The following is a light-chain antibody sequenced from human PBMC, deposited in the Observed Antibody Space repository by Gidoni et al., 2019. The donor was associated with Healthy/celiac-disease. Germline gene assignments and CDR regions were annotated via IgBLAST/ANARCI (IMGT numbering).Light chain of an antibody. CDR1: QGISSS. V-gene: IGKV1-13*02. CDR2: DAS. J-gene: IGKJ4*01. Sequence: AIQLTQSPSSLSASVGDSVTITCRASQGISSSLAWYQQKPGKAPKLLIYDASSLESGVPSRFSGSGYGTDFTLTLSSLQPEDFATYYCQQFNSYPPLTFGGGTKVEIK. CDR3: QQFNSYPPLT.